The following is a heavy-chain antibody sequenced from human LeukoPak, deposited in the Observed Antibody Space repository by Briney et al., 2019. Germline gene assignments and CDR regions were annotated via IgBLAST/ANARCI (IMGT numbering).Heavy chain of an antibody. Sequence: ASVKVSCKASGYTFTGYYMHWVRQAPGQGLEWMGWVNPNSGGTNYAQKFQGRVTMTRDTSISTAYMELSRLRSDDTAVYYCARARGSRDGYNRPGDYWGQGTLVTVSS. CDR1: GYTFTGYY. CDR2: VNPNSGGT. J-gene: IGHJ4*02. V-gene: IGHV1-2*02. CDR3: ARARGSRDGYNRPGDY. D-gene: IGHD5-24*01.